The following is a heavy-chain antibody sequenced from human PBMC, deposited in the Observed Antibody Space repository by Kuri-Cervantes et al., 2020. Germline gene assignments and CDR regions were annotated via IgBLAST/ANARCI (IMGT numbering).Heavy chain of an antibody. Sequence: SETLSLTCTVSGGSISSSSYYWGWIRQPPGKGLEWIGSIYYSGSTNYNPSLKSRVTISVDTSKNQFSLKLSSVTAADTAVYYCARRRGYCSGGSCYPFDYWGQGTLVTVSS. CDR1: GGSISSSSYY. V-gene: IGHV4-39*07. D-gene: IGHD2-15*01. CDR2: IYYSGST. CDR3: ARRRGYCSGGSCYPFDY. J-gene: IGHJ4*02.